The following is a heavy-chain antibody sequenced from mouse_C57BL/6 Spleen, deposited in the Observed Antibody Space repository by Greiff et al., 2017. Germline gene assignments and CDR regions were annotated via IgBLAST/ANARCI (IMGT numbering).Heavy chain of an antibody. V-gene: IGHV1-76*01. J-gene: IGHJ3*01. CDR1: GYTFTDYY. D-gene: IGHD2-3*01. CDR3: ARTGVTQAWFAY. Sequence: QVQLQQSGAELVRPGASVKLSCKASGYTFTDYYINWVKQRPGQGLEWIARIYPGSGNTYYNEKFKGKATLTAEKSSSPAYMQLSRLTSEDSAVYFCARTGVTQAWFAYWGQGTLVTVSA. CDR2: IYPGSGNT.